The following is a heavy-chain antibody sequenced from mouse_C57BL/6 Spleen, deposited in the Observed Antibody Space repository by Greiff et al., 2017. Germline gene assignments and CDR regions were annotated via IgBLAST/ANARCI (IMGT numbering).Heavy chain of an antibody. V-gene: IGHV1-82*01. CDR2: IYPGDGDT. CDR3: ARSNYGNFDAMDY. Sequence: QVQLQQSGPELVKPGASVKISCKASGYAFSSSWMNWVKQRPGKGLEWIGLIYPGDGDTNYNGKFQGKATLTADKSSSTAYMQLNILTSEDSAVDFYARSNYGNFDAMDYWGQGTSVTVSS. CDR1: GYAFSSSW. D-gene: IGHD2-1*01. J-gene: IGHJ4*01.